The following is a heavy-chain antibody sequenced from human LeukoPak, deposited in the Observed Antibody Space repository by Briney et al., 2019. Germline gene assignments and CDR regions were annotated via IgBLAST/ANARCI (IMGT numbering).Heavy chain of an antibody. CDR3: ARGLVTMVRGVRPNDAFDI. CDR1: GGSIGSYY. V-gene: IGHV4-4*07. CDR2: IYTSGST. Sequence: NPSETLSLTCTVSGGSIGSYYWSWIRQPAGKGLEWIGRIYTSGSTNYNPSLKSRVTMSVDTSKNQFSLKLSSVTPADTAVYYCARGLVTMVRGVRPNDAFDIWGQGTMVTVSS. D-gene: IGHD3-10*01. J-gene: IGHJ3*02.